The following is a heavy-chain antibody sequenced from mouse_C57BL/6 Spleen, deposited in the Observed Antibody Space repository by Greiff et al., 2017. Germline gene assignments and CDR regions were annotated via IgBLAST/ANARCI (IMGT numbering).Heavy chain of an antibody. V-gene: IGHV5-4*03. CDR2: ISDGGSYT. D-gene: IGHD2-5*01. CDR3: ARYGCYSNWNAIDY. CDR1: GFTFSSYA. J-gene: IGHJ4*01. Sequence: EVMLVESGGGLVKPGGSLKLSCAASGFTFSSYAMSWVRQTPEKRLEWVATISDGGSYTYYPDNVKGRFTISRDNAKNNLYMQMSHLKSEDTAIDYCARYGCYSNWNAIDYWGQGTSVTVSS.